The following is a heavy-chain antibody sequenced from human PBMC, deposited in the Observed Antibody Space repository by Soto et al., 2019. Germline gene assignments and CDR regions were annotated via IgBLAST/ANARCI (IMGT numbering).Heavy chain of an antibody. CDR2: ISYDGSNK. Sequence: GGSLRLSCAASGFTFSSYAMHGVRQAPGKGVEWVAVISYDGSNKYYADSVKGRFTISRDNSKNTLYLQMNSLRAEDTAVYYCARAYSYGPVSYYYYGMDVWGQGTTVTGLL. D-gene: IGHD5-18*01. J-gene: IGHJ6*02. CDR1: GFTFSSYA. V-gene: IGHV3-30-3*01. CDR3: ARAYSYGPVSYYYYGMDV.